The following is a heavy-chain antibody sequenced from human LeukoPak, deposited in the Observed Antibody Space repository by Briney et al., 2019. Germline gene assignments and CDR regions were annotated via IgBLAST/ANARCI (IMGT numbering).Heavy chain of an antibody. CDR3: ALSDYYYDSSGYYPFDY. J-gene: IGHJ4*02. CDR1: GYTFNGYY. V-gene: IGHV1-18*04. CDR2: ISAYNGNT. D-gene: IGHD3-22*01. Sequence: ASVKVSCKASGYTFNGYYMHWVRQAPGQGLEWMGWISAYNGNTNYAQKLQGRVTMTTDTSTSTAYMELRSLRSDDTAVYYCALSDYYYDSSGYYPFDYWGQGTLVTVSS.